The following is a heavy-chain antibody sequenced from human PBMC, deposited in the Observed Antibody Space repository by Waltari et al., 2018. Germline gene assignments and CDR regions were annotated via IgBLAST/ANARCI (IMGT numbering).Heavy chain of an antibody. CDR1: GFTFSSYE. CDR3: ARGDSSGWYTPGAFDI. Sequence: EGHLVESGGGLVQPGGSLRLSCAASGFTFSSYEMNWVRQAPGKGLEWVSYISSSGSTIYYADGAKGRFTISRDNAKNSLYLQMNSLRAADTAVYYCARGDSSGWYTPGAFDIWGQGTMVTVSS. V-gene: IGHV3-48*03. D-gene: IGHD6-19*01. CDR2: ISSSGSTI. J-gene: IGHJ3*02.